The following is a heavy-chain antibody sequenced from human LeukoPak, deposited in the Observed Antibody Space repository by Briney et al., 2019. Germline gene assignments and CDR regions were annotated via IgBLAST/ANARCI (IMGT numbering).Heavy chain of an antibody. Sequence: GRSLRLSCAASGFIFSNYAMHWVRQAPGKGLEWVAVISYDGSNEYYADSVKGRFTISRDNSKNTLYLQMNSLTAEDTAVYYCARDWSSKYPYYYGMDVWGQGTTVTVSS. J-gene: IGHJ6*02. CDR1: GFIFSNYA. V-gene: IGHV3-30-3*01. CDR2: ISYDGSNE. CDR3: ARDWSSKYPYYYGMDV. D-gene: IGHD4-11*01.